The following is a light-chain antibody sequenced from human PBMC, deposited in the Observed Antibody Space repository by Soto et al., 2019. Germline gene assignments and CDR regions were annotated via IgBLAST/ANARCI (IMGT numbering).Light chain of an antibody. CDR3: QQYVISVT. CDR2: GAS. CDR1: QSIGGNY. V-gene: IGKV3-20*01. J-gene: IGKJ5*01. Sequence: EIVLTQSPGTLSLSPGERATLSCRASQSIGGNYLAWYQQKPGQAPRLLIYGASNRATGIPERFSGSGSGTDFTLTIGRLEPQDSAMYYCQQYVISVTFGQGTRLEIK.